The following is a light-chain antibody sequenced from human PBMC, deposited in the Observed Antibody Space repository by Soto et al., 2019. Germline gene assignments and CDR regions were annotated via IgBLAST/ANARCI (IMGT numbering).Light chain of an antibody. CDR1: SSDVGGYNY. CDR3: SSYAGKNVVI. Sequence: QSALTQPPSASGSPRQSVTISCTGTSSDVGGYNYVSWYQQHPGKVPKLLIYEVTRRPSGVPDRFSGSKSGNTASLTVSALQAEDEAHYYCSSYAGKNVVIFGGGTQLTVL. J-gene: IGLJ2*01. CDR2: EVT. V-gene: IGLV2-8*01.